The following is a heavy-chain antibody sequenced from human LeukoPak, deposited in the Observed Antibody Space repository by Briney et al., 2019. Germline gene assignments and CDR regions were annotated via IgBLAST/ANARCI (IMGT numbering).Heavy chain of an antibody. V-gene: IGHV3-21*01. CDR3: ARFAYCGGHCYYFDY. CDR2: ISTSSSYM. J-gene: IGHJ4*02. Sequence: GGSLRLSCAASGFTFSTYTMNWVRQAPGKGLEWVSSISTSSSYMYYADSLKGRFTISRDNAKNSLYLQMDSLRAEDTAVYYCARFAYCGGHCYYFDYWGQGTLVTVSS. D-gene: IGHD2-21*01. CDR1: GFTFSTYT.